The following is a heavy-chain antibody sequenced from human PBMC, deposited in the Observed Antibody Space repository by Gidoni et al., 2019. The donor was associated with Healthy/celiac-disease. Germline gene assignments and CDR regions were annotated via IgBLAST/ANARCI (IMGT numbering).Heavy chain of an antibody. J-gene: IGHJ3*02. CDR1: GCTFSSYA. V-gene: IGHV1-69*01. D-gene: IGHD3-3*01. Sequence: QVQLVQSGAEVKKPGSSVKVSCKPSGCTFSSYAISWVRQAPGQGLEWMGGIIPIYGTANYAQKFQGRVTITADESTSTAYMELSSLRSEDTAVYYCARLGGSYRYAFDIWGQGTMVTVSS. CDR2: IIPIYGTA. CDR3: ARLGGSYRYAFDI.